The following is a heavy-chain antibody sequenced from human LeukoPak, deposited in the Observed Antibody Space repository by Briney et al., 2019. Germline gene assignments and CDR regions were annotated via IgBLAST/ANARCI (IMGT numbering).Heavy chain of an antibody. D-gene: IGHD3-22*01. CDR3: ARSRDSSGYRNNWFDP. V-gene: IGHV4-59*01. J-gene: IGHJ5*02. Sequence: VKPSETLSLTCTVSDDSISSYYWSWIRQPPGKGLEWIGSIYSSGSTNYNPSLKSRVTTSVDTSRNQFSLKLTSVTAADTAVYYCARSRDSSGYRNNWFDPWGQGTLVTVSS. CDR1: DDSISSYY. CDR2: IYSSGST.